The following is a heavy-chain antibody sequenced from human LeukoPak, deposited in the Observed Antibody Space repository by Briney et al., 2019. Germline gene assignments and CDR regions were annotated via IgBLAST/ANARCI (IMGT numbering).Heavy chain of an antibody. Sequence: GGSLRLSCAASDFTFSAYTMNWIRLAPGKGLEWVSSISSSRTYIYYADSGKGRFTISRDNAKNSLYLQMNSLRAEDTALYFCARDSDYGDYFDHWGQGTLVTVSS. V-gene: IGHV3-21*06. CDR3: ARDSDYGDYFDH. CDR2: ISSSRTYI. J-gene: IGHJ4*02. CDR1: DFTFSAYT. D-gene: IGHD4-17*01.